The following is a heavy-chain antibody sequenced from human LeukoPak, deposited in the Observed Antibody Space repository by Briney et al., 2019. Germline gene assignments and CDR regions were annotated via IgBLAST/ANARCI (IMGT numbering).Heavy chain of an antibody. CDR3: ARDTLDIVVVVAGYYYYYMDV. J-gene: IGHJ6*03. CDR1: GFSFSSYG. Sequence: GGSLRLSCAASGFSFSSYGMHWVRQAPGKGLEWVTFIYYDGSTKYYADSVKGRFTISRDNSKNTLFLQMNSLRAEDTAVYYCARDTLDIVVVVAGYYYYYMDVWGKGTTVTVSS. D-gene: IGHD2-15*01. V-gene: IGHV3-30*12. CDR2: IYYDGSTK.